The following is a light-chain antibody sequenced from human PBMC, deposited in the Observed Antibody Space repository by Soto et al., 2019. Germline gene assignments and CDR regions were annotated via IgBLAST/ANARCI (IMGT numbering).Light chain of an antibody. Sequence: DTQLTQSPSTLSASVGDRVTITCRASQSISSWLAWYQQKPGKAPKLLIYDASSLESGVPSRFSGSGSGTEFTLTISSLQPDDFATYYCQQYNSYSRGTFGQGTKVDIK. V-gene: IGKV1-5*01. CDR2: DAS. J-gene: IGKJ1*01. CDR3: QQYNSYSRGT. CDR1: QSISSW.